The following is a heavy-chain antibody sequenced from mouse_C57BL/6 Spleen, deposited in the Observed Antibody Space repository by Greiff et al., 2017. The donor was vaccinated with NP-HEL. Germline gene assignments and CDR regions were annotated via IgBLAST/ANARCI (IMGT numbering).Heavy chain of an antibody. D-gene: IGHD2-1*01. CDR1: GYAFTNYL. CDR2: INPGSGGT. V-gene: IGHV1-54*01. CDR3: ARGDGNYEWGAMDY. J-gene: IGHJ4*01. Sequence: QVQLQQSGAELVRPGTSVKVSCKASGYAFTNYLIEWVKQRPGQGLEWIGVINPGSGGTNYNEKFKGKATLTADKSSSTAYMQLSSLTSEDSAVYFCARGDGNYEWGAMDYWGQGTSVTVSS.